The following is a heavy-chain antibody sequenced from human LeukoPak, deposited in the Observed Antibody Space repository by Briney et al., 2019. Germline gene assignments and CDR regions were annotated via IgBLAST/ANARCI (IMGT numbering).Heavy chain of an antibody. Sequence: GASVKVSCKASGYTFTTYAINWVRQAPGQGLEWMGGIIPIFGTANYAQKFQGRVTITADKSTSTAYMELSSLRSEDTAVYYCASTVDSSLTRWFDPWGQGTLVTVSS. CDR2: IIPIFGTA. J-gene: IGHJ5*02. CDR3: ASTVDSSLTRWFDP. D-gene: IGHD3/OR15-3a*01. V-gene: IGHV1-69*06. CDR1: GYTFTTYA.